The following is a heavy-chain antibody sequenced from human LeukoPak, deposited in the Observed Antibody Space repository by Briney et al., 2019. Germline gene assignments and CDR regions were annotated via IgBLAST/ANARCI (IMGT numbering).Heavy chain of an antibody. D-gene: IGHD5-12*01. J-gene: IGHJ4*02. V-gene: IGHV4-34*01. CDR2: INHSGST. CDR1: GGSFSGYY. Sequence: SETLSLTCAVYGGSFSGYYWSWIRQPPGKGLEWTGEINHSGSTNYNPSLKSRVTISVDTSKNQFSLKLSSETAADTAVYYCASRRSDIVATTYYFDYWGQGTLVTVSS. CDR3: ASRRSDIVATTYYFDY.